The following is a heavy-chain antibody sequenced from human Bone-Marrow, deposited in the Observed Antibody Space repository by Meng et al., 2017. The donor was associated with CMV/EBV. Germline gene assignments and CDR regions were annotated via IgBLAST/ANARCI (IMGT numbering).Heavy chain of an antibody. Sequence: GGSLRLSCAASGFTVSYNYLNWVRQSPGKGLEWVSIINSDGGTNYADSVKGRFTISRDTSKNTLYLQMDSLRVEDTAVYYCAREKVPDAIDATCCMDIWGRGTTVTVSS. CDR1: GFTVSYNY. V-gene: IGHV3-53*01. CDR2: INSDGGT. D-gene: IGHD2-2*01. CDR3: AREKVPDAIDATCCMDI. J-gene: IGHJ6*02.